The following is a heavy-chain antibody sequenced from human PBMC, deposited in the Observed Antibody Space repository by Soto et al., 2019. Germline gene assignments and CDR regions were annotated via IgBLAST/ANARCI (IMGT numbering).Heavy chain of an antibody. D-gene: IGHD2-2*01. J-gene: IGHJ6*02. CDR1: GFTFDDYA. V-gene: IGHV3-9*01. CDR2: ISWNSGSI. Sequence: AGGSLRLSCAASGFTFDDYAMHWVRQAPGKGLEWVSGISWNSGSIGYADSVKGRFTISRDNAKNSLYLQMNSLRAEDTALYYCAKGWVPAATYYYYGMDVWGQGTTVTVSS. CDR3: AKGWVPAATYYYYGMDV.